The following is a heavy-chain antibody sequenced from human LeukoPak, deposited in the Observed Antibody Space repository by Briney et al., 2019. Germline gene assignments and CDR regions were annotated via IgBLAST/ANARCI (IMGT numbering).Heavy chain of an antibody. CDR3: ARVYDSGSQAYFYYMDV. D-gene: IGHD3-10*01. J-gene: IGHJ6*03. Sequence: SETLSLTCAVYGGSFSGYYWSWIRQPPGKGLEWIGEINHSGSTNYNPSLKSRVTMSVDTSKNQFSLKVSSVTAADTAVYYCARVYDSGSQAYFYYMDVWGKGTTVTISS. CDR1: GGSFSGYY. CDR2: INHSGST. V-gene: IGHV4-34*01.